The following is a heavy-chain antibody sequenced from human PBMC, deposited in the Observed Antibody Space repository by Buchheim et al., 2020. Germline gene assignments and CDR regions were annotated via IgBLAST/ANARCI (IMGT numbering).Heavy chain of an antibody. CDR2: INPSGGST. V-gene: IGHV1-46*01. CDR1: GYTFTNYY. J-gene: IGHJ4*02. CDR3: ARDHHGYSSSWFSS. D-gene: IGHD6-13*01. Sequence: QVQLVQSGAEVKKAGASVKVSCKASGYTFTNYYMHWVRQAPGHGLEWMGIINPSGGSTTYTQNFQGRVTMTSDTSTSTVYMELSSLRSEDTAVYYCARDHHGYSSSWFSSWGQGTL.